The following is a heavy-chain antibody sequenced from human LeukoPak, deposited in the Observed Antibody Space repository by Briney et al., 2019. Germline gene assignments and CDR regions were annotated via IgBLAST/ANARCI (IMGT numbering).Heavy chain of an antibody. CDR2: IYYSGST. V-gene: IGHV4-31*02. D-gene: IGHD6-13*01. J-gene: IGHJ4*02. CDR3: ASGYSSSWPYFDY. Sequence: SWIRQHPGKGLEWIGYIYYSGSTYYNPSLKSRVTISVDTSKNQFSLKLSSVTAADTAVYYCASGYSSSWPYFDYWGQGALVTVSS.